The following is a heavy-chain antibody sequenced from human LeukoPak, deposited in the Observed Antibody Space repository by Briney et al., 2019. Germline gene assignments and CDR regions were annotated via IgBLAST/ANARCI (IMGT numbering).Heavy chain of an antibody. CDR2: IYYSGST. Sequence: SSETLSLTCTVSGGSISSYYWSWIRQPPGKGLEWIGYIYYSGSTYYNPSLKSRVTISVDTSKNQFSLKLSSVTAADTAVYYCARDGYYGSGDKDAFDIWGQGTMVTVSS. D-gene: IGHD3-10*01. V-gene: IGHV4-59*12. J-gene: IGHJ3*02. CDR3: ARDGYYGSGDKDAFDI. CDR1: GGSISSYY.